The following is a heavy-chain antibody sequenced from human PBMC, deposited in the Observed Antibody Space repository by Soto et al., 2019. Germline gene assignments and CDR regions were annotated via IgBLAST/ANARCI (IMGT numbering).Heavy chain of an antibody. J-gene: IGHJ4*02. CDR3: ASSSGSYWQLDY. CDR2: INAGNGNT. V-gene: IGHV1-3*01. Sequence: QVQLVQSGAEVKKPGASVKVSCKASGYTFTSYAMHWVRQAPGQRLEWMGWINAGNGNTEYSQKFQGRVTITRDTSASTAYMELSSLRSEDTAVYYCASSSGSYWQLDYWGQGTLVTVSS. D-gene: IGHD1-26*01. CDR1: GYTFTSYA.